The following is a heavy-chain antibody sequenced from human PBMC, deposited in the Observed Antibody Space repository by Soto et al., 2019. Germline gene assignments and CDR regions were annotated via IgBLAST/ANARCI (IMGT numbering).Heavy chain of an antibody. Sequence: GGSLRLSCAASGFTFSSYWMSWVRQAPGKGLEWVSGIDWNSGRIGYGDSVKGRFTVSRDNAKNSLYLQMSNLRTEDTALYYCIKESTPGGLDYRGQGAQVTVPS. CDR2: IDWNSGRI. CDR3: IKESTPGGLDY. V-gene: IGHV3-9*01. D-gene: IGHD3-10*01. CDR1: GFTFSSYW. J-gene: IGHJ4*02.